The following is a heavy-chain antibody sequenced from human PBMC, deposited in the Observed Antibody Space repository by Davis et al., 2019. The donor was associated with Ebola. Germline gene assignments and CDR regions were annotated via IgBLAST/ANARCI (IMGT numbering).Heavy chain of an antibody. CDR1: GGTFSSYA. V-gene: IGHV1-69*13. CDR2: IIPIFGTA. D-gene: IGHD3-22*01. CDR3: AREGHYDSSEGYYYYGMDV. Sequence: SVKVSCKASGGTFSSYAISWVRQAPGQGLEWMGGIIPIFGTANYAQKFQGRVTITADESTSTAYMELSSLRSEDTAVYYCAREGHYDSSEGYYYYGMDVWGQGTTVTVSS. J-gene: IGHJ6*02.